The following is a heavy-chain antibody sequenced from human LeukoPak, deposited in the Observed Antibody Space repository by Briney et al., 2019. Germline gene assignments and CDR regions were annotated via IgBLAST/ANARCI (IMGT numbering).Heavy chain of an antibody. J-gene: IGHJ3*02. CDR3: AREGGVDSSGYSDAFDI. CDR2: IGTAGDT. D-gene: IGHD3-22*01. CDR1: GFTFSSYD. V-gene: IGHV3-13*04. Sequence: GGSLRLSCAASGFTFSSYDMHWVRQATGKGLEWVSAIGTAGDTYSPGSVKGRFTISRENAKNSLYLQMNSLRAGDTAVYYCAREGGVDSSGYSDAFDIWGQGTMVTVSS.